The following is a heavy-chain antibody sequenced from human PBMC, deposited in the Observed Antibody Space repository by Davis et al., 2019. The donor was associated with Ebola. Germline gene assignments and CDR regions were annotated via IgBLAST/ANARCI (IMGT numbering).Heavy chain of an antibody. V-gene: IGHV4-59*08. CDR2: IYYSGST. Sequence: MPSETLSPTCTAPGASISSYYWSWIRQPPGKGLEWIGYIYYSGSTNYNPSLKSRVTISVDTSKNQFSLKLSSVTAADTAVYYCARIPREDYGMDVWGQGTTVTVSS. CDR3: ARIPREDYGMDV. CDR1: GASISSYY. J-gene: IGHJ6*02. D-gene: IGHD5-24*01.